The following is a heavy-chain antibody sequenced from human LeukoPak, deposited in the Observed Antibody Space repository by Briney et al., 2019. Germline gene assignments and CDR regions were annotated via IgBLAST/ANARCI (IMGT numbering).Heavy chain of an antibody. CDR1: GGSISSGGYY. D-gene: IGHD6-19*01. J-gene: IGHJ4*02. CDR2: IYYTGST. Sequence: SETLSLTCTVSGGSISSGGYYWGWIRQPPGKGLEWIGNIYYTGSTYDNPSLKSRVTISLDTSKNQHSLKLRSVTAADTAVYYCARTVAGKLVFGYWGQGILVTVFS. CDR3: ARTVAGKLVFGY. V-gene: IGHV4-39*07.